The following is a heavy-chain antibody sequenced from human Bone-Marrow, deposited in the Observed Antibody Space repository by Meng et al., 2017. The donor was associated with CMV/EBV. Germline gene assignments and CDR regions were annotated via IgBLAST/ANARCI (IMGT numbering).Heavy chain of an antibody. J-gene: IGHJ4*02. D-gene: IGHD3-22*01. CDR2: INPTSGGT. CDR1: GYTFTGYY. Sequence: SCKASGYTFTGYYMRWVRQAPGQGLEWMGWINPTSGGTNYAQKFQGRVTMTRDTSISTAYMELSRLRSDDTAVYYCARWSDSSGYYGWGQGTLVTVSS. CDR3: ARWSDSSGYYG. V-gene: IGHV1-2*02.